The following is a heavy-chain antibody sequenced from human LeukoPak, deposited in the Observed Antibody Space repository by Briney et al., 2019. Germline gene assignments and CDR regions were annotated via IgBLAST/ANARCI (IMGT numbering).Heavy chain of an antibody. V-gene: IGHV1-24*01. D-gene: IGHD2-2*01. CDR1: GYTLTELS. CDR2: FDPEDGET. CDR3: ATLMGDCSSTSCYAGPYYYYYGMDV. Sequence: GASVKVSCKVSGYTLTELSMHWVRQAPGKGLEWMGGFDPEDGETIYAQKFQGRVTMTEDTSTDTAYMELSSLRSEDTAVYYCATLMGDCSSTSCYAGPYYYYYGMDVWGQGPRSPSP. J-gene: IGHJ6*02.